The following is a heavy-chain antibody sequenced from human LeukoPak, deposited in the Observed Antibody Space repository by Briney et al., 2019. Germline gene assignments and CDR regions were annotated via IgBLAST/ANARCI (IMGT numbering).Heavy chain of an antibody. CDR1: GGSISSYY. CDR3: ARSINFDY. CDR2: IYYSGST. J-gene: IGHJ4*02. V-gene: IGHV4-59*01. Sequence: GSGPTLVKPSETLSLTCTVSGGSISSYYWSWIRQPPGKGLEWIGYIYYSGSTNYNPSLKSRVTISVDTSKNQFSLKLSSVTAADTAVYYCARSINFDYWGQGTLVTVSS. D-gene: IGHD6-6*01.